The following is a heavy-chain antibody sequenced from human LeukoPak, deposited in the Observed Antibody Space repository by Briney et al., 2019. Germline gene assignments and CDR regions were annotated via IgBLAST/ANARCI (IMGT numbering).Heavy chain of an antibody. V-gene: IGHV3-53*01. D-gene: IGHD3-16*01. CDR1: GFTVSTNY. J-gene: IGHJ3*02. CDR3: ARDLYGGSDAFDI. Sequence: PGGSLRLSCAASGFTVSTNYMSWVRQAPGKGLEWVSAIYTAGSTYYADSVKGRFTISRDNSKNTLYLQMNSLRAEDTAVYYCARDLYGGSDAFDIWGQGTMVTVSS. CDR2: IYTAGST.